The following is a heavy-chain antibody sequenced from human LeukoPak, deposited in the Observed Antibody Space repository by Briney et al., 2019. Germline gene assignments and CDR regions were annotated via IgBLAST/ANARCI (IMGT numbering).Heavy chain of an antibody. Sequence: KASETLSLTCAVYGGSFSGYYWRWIRQPPGKGLEWIGEINHSGSTNYNPSLKSRVTISVDTSKNQFSLKLSSVTAADTAVYYCARRGLGFIAAAPGLYYFDYWGQGTLVTVSS. D-gene: IGHD6-13*01. V-gene: IGHV4-34*01. J-gene: IGHJ4*02. CDR1: GGSFSGYY. CDR3: ARRGLGFIAAAPGLYYFDY. CDR2: INHSGST.